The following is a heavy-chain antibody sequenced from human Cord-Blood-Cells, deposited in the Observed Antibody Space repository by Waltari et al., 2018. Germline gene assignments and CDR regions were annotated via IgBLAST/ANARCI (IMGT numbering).Heavy chain of an antibody. J-gene: IGHJ3*02. CDR2: IYYSGST. CDR1: GGSISSGGYY. Sequence: QVQLQESGPGLVKPSQTLSLPCNVPGGSISSGGYYWSWIRQHPGKGLEWIGYIYYSGSTYYNPSLKSRVTISVDTSKNQFSLKLSSVTAADTAVYYCARDGYCSSTSCYKAFDIWGQGTMVTVSS. CDR3: ARDGYCSSTSCYKAFDI. D-gene: IGHD2-2*02. V-gene: IGHV4-31*03.